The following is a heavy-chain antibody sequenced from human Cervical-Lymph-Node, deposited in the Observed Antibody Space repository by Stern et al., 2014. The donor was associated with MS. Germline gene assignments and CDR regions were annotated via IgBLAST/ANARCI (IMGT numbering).Heavy chain of an antibody. CDR1: GFSFSRYA. V-gene: IGHV3-33*01. D-gene: IGHD6-13*01. J-gene: IGHJ4*02. Sequence: VHLAESGGGVAQPPRPLRLPCAAPGFSFSRYAMHCVRQAPAKGLEWAALIWYDGSNPYYADSVTGRFTISRDNFKNTLYLQMNSLRAEDTAVYYCASAYSSSHYYFDYWGQGTLVTVSS. CDR3: ASAYSSSHYYFDY. CDR2: IWYDGSNP.